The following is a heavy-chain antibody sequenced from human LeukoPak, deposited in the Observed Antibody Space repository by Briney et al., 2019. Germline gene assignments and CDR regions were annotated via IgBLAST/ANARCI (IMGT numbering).Heavy chain of an antibody. CDR3: ARGYSSRWVDY. V-gene: IGHV1-2*04. Sequence: ASVKVSCKASGYTFTGYYMHWVRQAPGQGLEWMGWINPNSGGTNYAQKFQGWVTISRDTSISAAYTELSRLRSDDTAVYYCARGYSSRWVDYWGQGTLVTVSS. D-gene: IGHD6-13*01. J-gene: IGHJ4*02. CDR1: GYTFTGYY. CDR2: INPNSGGT.